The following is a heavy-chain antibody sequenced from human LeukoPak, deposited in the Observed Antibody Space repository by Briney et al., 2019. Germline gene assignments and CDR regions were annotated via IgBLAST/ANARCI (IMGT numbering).Heavy chain of an antibody. J-gene: IGHJ4*02. CDR3: ARTSRRYCSSTSCYNFDY. CDR1: GYTFTSYD. Sequence: ASVKVSCKASGYTFTSYDINWVRQATGQGLEWMGWMNPNSGNTGYAQKFQGRVTMTRNTSISTAYMELSSLRSEDTAVYYCARTSRRYCSSTSCYNFDYWGQGTLVTASS. V-gene: IGHV1-8*01. D-gene: IGHD2-2*02. CDR2: MNPNSGNT.